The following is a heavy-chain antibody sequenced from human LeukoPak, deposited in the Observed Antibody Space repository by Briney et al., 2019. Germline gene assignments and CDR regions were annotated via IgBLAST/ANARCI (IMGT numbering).Heavy chain of an antibody. V-gene: IGHV4-59*01. D-gene: IGHD6-19*01. Sequence: SETPSLTCTVAGGSISSYYWSWIRQPPGKGLEWIGYIYYSGSTNYNPSLKSRVTISVGTSKNQFSLKLSSVTAADTAVYYCARHGYSSGSLAWFDPWGQGTQVTVSS. CDR2: IYYSGST. CDR3: ARHGYSSGSLAWFDP. CDR1: GGSISSYY. J-gene: IGHJ5*02.